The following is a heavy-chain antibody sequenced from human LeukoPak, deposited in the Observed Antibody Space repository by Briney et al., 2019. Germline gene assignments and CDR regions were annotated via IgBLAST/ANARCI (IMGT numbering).Heavy chain of an antibody. Sequence: PSETLSLTCTVSGGSISSGGYYWSWIRQPPGKGLEWIGYIYHSGSTYYNPSLKSRVTIPVDRSKNQFSLKLSSVTAADTAVYYCARGHIAAAALFDYWGQGTLVTVSS. CDR2: IYHSGST. D-gene: IGHD6-13*01. J-gene: IGHJ4*02. CDR1: GGSISSGGYY. CDR3: ARGHIAAAALFDY. V-gene: IGHV4-30-2*01.